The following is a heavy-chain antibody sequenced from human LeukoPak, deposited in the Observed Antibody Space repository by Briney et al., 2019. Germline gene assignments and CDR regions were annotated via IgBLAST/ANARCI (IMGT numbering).Heavy chain of an antibody. Sequence: PSETLSLTCAVYGGSFSGYYWSWIRQPPGKGLEWIGEINHSGSTNYNPSLKSRVTISVDTSKNQFSLKLSSVTAADTAVYYCARVGDCSSTSCLSWFDHWGQGTLVTVSS. CDR2: INHSGST. V-gene: IGHV4-34*01. CDR1: GGSFSGYY. J-gene: IGHJ5*02. CDR3: ARVGDCSSTSCLSWFDH. D-gene: IGHD2-2*01.